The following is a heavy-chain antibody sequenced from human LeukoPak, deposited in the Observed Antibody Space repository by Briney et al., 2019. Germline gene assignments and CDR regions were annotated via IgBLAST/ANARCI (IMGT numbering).Heavy chain of an antibody. CDR2: IYSGGST. CDR1: VFTVSSNY. J-gene: IGHJ1*01. Sequence: GGSLRLSCAASVFTVSSNYMSWVRQAPGKGLEWVSVIYSGGSTYYADSVNGRFTISRDNSKNTLYLQMNSLRSDDTAVYYCARESGLQNFQHWGQGTLVTVSS. D-gene: IGHD1-1*01. V-gene: IGHV3-53*05. CDR3: ARESGLQNFQH.